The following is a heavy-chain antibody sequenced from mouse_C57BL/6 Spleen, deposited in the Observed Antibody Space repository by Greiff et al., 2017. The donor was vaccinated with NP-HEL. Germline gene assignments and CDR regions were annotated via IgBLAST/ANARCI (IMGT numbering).Heavy chain of an antibody. J-gene: IGHJ4*01. V-gene: IGHV1-55*01. CDR2: IYPSSGST. CDR3: AREGSLYAMDY. Sequence: QVQLQQPGAELVKPGASVKMSCKASGYTFTSYWITWVKQRPGQGLEWIGDIYPSSGSTNYNEKFKSKATPTVDTSSSTAYMQLSSLTSEDSAVYYCAREGSLYAMDYWGQGTSVTVSS. CDR1: GYTFTSYW.